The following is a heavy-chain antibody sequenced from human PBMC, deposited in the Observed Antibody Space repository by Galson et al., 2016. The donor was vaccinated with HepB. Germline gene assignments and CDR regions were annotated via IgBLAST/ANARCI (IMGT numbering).Heavy chain of an antibody. V-gene: IGHV3-23*01. CDR2: ITYSGDNT. CDR3: AKNSHGFPPEY. Sequence: AASGFTFSSYSMTWVRQAPGKGLEWVSTITYSGDNTYYADSVRGRFTISRDSSKNSLYLQMNSLRADDTAIYYCAKNSHGFPPEYWGQGTLVTVSS. J-gene: IGHJ4*02. CDR1: GFTFSSYS. D-gene: IGHD3-10*01.